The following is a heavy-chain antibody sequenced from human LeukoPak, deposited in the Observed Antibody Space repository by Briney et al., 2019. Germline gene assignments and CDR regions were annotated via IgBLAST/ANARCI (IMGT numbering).Heavy chain of an antibody. J-gene: IGHJ5*02. CDR3: ARAKGIAAAWFDP. V-gene: IGHV4-39*07. CDR2: IYYSGST. CDR1: GDSSSNSIYY. Sequence: TSETLSLTCTVSGDSSSNSIYYWGWIRQPPGKGLEWIGSIYYSGSTYYNPSLKSRVTISVDTSKNQFSLKLSSVTAADTAVYYCARAKGIAAAWFDPWGQGTLVTVSS. D-gene: IGHD6-13*01.